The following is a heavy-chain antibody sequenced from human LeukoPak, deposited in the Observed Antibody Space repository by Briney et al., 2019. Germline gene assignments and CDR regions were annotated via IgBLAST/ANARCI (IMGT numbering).Heavy chain of an antibody. D-gene: IGHD3-22*01. Sequence: SETLSLTCAVYGGSFSGYYWSWIRQPPGKGLEWIGEINHSGSTNYNPSLKSRVTISVDTSKNQFSLKLSSVTAADTAVYYCARRKYDSSGFDYWGQGTLVTVSS. V-gene: IGHV4-34*01. J-gene: IGHJ4*02. CDR3: ARRKYDSSGFDY. CDR1: GGSFSGYY. CDR2: INHSGST.